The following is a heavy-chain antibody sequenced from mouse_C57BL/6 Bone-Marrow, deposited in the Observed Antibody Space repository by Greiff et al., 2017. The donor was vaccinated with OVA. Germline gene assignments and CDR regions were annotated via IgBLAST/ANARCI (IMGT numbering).Heavy chain of an antibody. CDR2: IDPSDSYT. V-gene: IGHV1-69*01. J-gene: IGHJ2*01. Sequence: QVQLQQSGAELVMPGASVKLSCKASGYTFTSYWMHWVKQRPGQGLEWIGEIDPSDSYTNYNQKFKGKSTLTVDKSSSTAYMQLSSLTSEDSAVYYCARGGLLRWVDYFDYWGQGTTLTVSS. D-gene: IGHD1-1*01. CDR3: ARGGLLRWVDYFDY. CDR1: GYTFTSYW.